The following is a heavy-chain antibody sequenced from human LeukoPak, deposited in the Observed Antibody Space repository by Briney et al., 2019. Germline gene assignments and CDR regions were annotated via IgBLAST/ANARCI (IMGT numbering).Heavy chain of an antibody. D-gene: IGHD2-15*01. J-gene: IGHJ3*02. CDR2: IIPILGIA. CDR1: GGTFSSYA. Sequence: GASVKVSCKASGGTFSSYAISWVRQAPGQGLEWMGRIIPILGIANYAQKFQGRVTITADKSTSTAYMELSSLRSEDTAVYYCARDSGVLVVVLDDAFDIWGQGTMVTVSS. V-gene: IGHV1-69*04. CDR3: ARDSGVLVVVLDDAFDI.